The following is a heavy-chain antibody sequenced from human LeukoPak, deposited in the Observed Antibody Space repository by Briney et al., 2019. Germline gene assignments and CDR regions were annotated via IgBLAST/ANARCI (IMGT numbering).Heavy chain of an antibody. Sequence: PSETLSLTCTVSGGSISSYYWGWIRQPPGKGLEWIGNIYYSGSTSYNPSLKSRVTISVDTSKNQFSLKLSSLTAADTAVYYCARRMVYYDSSGYVWFDPWGQGTLVTVSS. V-gene: IGHV4-39*01. CDR3: ARRMVYYDSSGYVWFDP. D-gene: IGHD3-22*01. CDR2: IYYSGST. J-gene: IGHJ5*02. CDR1: GGSISSYY.